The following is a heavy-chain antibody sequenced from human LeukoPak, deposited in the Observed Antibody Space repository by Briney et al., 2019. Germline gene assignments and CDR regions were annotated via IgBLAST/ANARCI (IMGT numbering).Heavy chain of an antibody. CDR2: IRFNGN. CDR1: GFTFSNYA. D-gene: IGHD7-27*01. V-gene: IGHV3-30*02. Sequence: GGSLRLSCAASGFTFSNYAIHWVRQAPAKGLEWVASIRFNGNFYADYVKGRFTISRDNSKSTVSLQMDTLRTEDTALYYCARENWDFDFWGQGTLVTVSS. CDR3: ARENWDFDF. J-gene: IGHJ4*02.